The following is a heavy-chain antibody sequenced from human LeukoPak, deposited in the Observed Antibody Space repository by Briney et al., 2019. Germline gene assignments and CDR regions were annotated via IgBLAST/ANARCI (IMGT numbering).Heavy chain of an antibody. CDR3: ASVSLGRFGMDV. J-gene: IGHJ6*02. V-gene: IGHV1-69*05. CDR2: IIPIFGTA. Sequence: ASVKVSCKASGGTFSSYAISWVRQAPGQGLEWMGGIIPIFGTANYAQKFQGRVTITTDESTSTAYMELSSLRSEDTAEYYCASVSLGRFGMDVWGQGTTVTVSS. D-gene: IGHD3-3*02. CDR1: GGTFSSYA.